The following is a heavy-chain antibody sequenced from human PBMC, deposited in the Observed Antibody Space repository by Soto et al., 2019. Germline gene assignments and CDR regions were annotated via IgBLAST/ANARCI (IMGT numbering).Heavy chain of an antibody. CDR1: GFIFTTNS. CDR2: ISSSGTFK. CDR3: ARDPPHGGTSSWDADS. V-gene: IGHV3-21*01. D-gene: IGHD2-15*01. J-gene: IGHJ4*02. Sequence: TGGSLRLSCEASGFIFTTNSMNWVRQVPGKGLQWLSSISSSGTFKSYGDSVKGRFTISRDNAKNSLFLQMNNLSGEDTGLYYCARDPPHGGTSSWDADSWGPGTLVTVS.